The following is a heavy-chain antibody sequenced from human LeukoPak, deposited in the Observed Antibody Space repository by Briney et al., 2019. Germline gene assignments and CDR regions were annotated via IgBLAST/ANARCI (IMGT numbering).Heavy chain of an antibody. V-gene: IGHV4-61*02. CDR1: GGSISSGSYY. D-gene: IGHD5-18*01. CDR3: ARVVDTAILTLDAFNI. J-gene: IGHJ3*02. CDR2: IYTSGST. Sequence: SQTLSLTCTVSGGSISSGSYYWNWIRQPAGKGLEWIGRIYTSGSTDYNPSLKSRVTVSVDTSKNQFSPKLRSVTAADTAVYYCARVVDTAILTLDAFNIWGQGTMVTVSS.